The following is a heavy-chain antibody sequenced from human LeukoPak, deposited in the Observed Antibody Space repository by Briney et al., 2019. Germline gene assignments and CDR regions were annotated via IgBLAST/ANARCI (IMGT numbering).Heavy chain of an antibody. Sequence: SETLSLTCNVSGGSISSNYWSWIRQPPGKGLEWIGYIYYSGSTNYNPSLKSRVTISVGTSKNQFSLKLSSVTAADTAVYYCARSVEGYCSGGSCYSYYYYMDVWGKGTTVTVSS. CDR2: IYYSGST. J-gene: IGHJ6*03. D-gene: IGHD2-15*01. CDR1: GGSISSNY. V-gene: IGHV4-59*01. CDR3: ARSVEGYCSGGSCYSYYYYMDV.